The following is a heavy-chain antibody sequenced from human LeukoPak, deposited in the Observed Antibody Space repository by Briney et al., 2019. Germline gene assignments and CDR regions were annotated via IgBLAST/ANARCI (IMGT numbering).Heavy chain of an antibody. CDR2: ISGSGGST. CDR3: AKLSCSTSCEYYYSMDV. V-gene: IGHV3-23*01. Sequence: GGSLRLSCAASGFTFSSYAMSWVRQAPGKGLEWVSAISGSGGSTYYADSVKGRFTISRDNSKNTLYLQMNSLRAEDTAVYYCAKLSCSTSCEYYYSMDVWGKGTTVTVSS. J-gene: IGHJ6*04. CDR1: GFTFSSYA. D-gene: IGHD2-2*01.